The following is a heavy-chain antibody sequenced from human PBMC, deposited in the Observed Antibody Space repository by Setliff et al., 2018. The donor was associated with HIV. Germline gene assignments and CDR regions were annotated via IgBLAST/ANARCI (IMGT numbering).Heavy chain of an antibody. CDR1: GFTFDDYA. CDR2: IKWSTNRI. CDR3: AKEAVSGTYFGSGFDY. Sequence: GGSLRLSCATSGFTFDDYALHWVRQAPGKGLEWVSGIKWSTNRIRDADSVKGRFTISRDSAKNFLYLQMNSLTTEDTALYYCAKEAVSGTYFGSGFDYWGQGTLVTVS. V-gene: IGHV3-9*01. J-gene: IGHJ4*02. D-gene: IGHD1-26*01.